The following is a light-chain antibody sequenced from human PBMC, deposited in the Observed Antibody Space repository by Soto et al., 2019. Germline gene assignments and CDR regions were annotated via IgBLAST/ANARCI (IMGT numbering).Light chain of an antibody. CDR3: QHYNNWPRT. Sequence: EIVMTQCPATLSVSPGERATLSCRASQSVSSNLAWYQQKPGQAPRLLLYGTSTRATGIPARFSGSGSGTEFTLTISSLQSEDFAVYYCQHYNNWPRTFGQGTKVEIK. J-gene: IGKJ1*01. CDR2: GTS. CDR1: QSVSSN. V-gene: IGKV3-15*01.